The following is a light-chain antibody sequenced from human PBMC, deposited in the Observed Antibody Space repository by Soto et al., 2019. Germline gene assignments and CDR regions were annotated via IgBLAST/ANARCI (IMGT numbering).Light chain of an antibody. V-gene: IGLV2-23*01. CDR2: DDT. CDR1: SSDVGSYNL. J-gene: IGLJ2*01. Sequence: QSALTQPASVSGSPGQSITISCTGTSSDVGSYNLDSWYQQHTGKAPKLMIYDDTKRPSGVSNRFSGSKSGNTASLTISGLQAEDEADYYCCSYAGSSTLVVGGGTKLTVL. CDR3: CSYAGSSTLV.